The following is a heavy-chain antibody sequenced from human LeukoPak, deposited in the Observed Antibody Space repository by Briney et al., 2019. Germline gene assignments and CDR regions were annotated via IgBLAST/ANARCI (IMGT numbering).Heavy chain of an antibody. Sequence: GSLRLSCAASGFTFSSYAMSWVRQAPGKGLEWIGEINHSGSTNYNPSLKSRVTISVDKSKNQFSLKLSSVTAADTAVYYCASGDGARHYYYMDVWGKGTTVTVSS. CDR1: GFTFSSYA. J-gene: IGHJ6*03. CDR2: INHSGST. CDR3: ASGDGARHYYYMDV. V-gene: IGHV4-34*01.